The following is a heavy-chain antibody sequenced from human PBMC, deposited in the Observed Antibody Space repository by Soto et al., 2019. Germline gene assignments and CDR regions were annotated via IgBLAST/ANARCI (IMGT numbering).Heavy chain of an antibody. Sequence: QVQLQQWGAGLLKPSETLSLTCAVYGGSFSGYYWGWIREPPGKGMERIGEIIDSGRTNYNPSLKSRVTISVDTSKIQFSLKLSSVTAADTAVYYCAGSIYSSSAYYFDYWGQGTLVTVSS. CDR1: GGSFSGYY. V-gene: IGHV4-34*12. CDR2: IIDSGRT. J-gene: IGHJ4*02. CDR3: AGSIYSSSAYYFDY. D-gene: IGHD6-6*01.